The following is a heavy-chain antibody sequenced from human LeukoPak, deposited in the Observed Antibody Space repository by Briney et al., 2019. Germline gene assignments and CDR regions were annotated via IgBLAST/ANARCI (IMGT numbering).Heavy chain of an antibody. CDR2: IYHSGST. Sequence: PSETLSLTCAVSGGSISSSNWWSWVRQPPGKGLEWIGEIYHSGSTNYNPSLKSRVTISVDKSKNQFSLKLSSVTAADTAVYYCARAPPYYYYYGMDVWGQGTTVTVSS. V-gene: IGHV4-4*02. CDR1: GGSISSSNW. J-gene: IGHJ6*02. CDR3: ARAPPYYYYYGMDV.